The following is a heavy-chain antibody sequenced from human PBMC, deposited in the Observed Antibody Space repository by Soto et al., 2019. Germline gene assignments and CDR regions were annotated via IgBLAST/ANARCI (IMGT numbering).Heavy chain of an antibody. Sequence: PGGSLRLSCIASGFTFSNYAMSWVRQAPGKGLEWVSTISDNGANTFIGDSMKDHFDISRDNSKNTVFLHLSTVRAEGTAIYYCARAIGADFFDYWGQGTPVTVSS. V-gene: IGHV3-23*01. CDR3: ARAIGADFFDY. CDR2: ISDNGANT. CDR1: GFTFSNYA. D-gene: IGHD6-25*01. J-gene: IGHJ4*02.